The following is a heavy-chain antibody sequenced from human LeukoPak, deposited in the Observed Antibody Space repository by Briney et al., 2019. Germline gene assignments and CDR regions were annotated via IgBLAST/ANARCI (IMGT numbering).Heavy chain of an antibody. J-gene: IGHJ4*02. V-gene: IGHV4-39*01. CDR2: IYYSGIT. CDR3: ARYSGMGYSPGTCSNS. D-gene: IGHD1-26*01. CDR1: GASISGSSHYF. Sequence: SETLSLTCTVSGASISGSSHYFWGWIRQTPGKGLEWIGSIYYSGITYYTPSLKSRLTISVDTSRNQFSLKLSSVSAADTAVYYCARYSGMGYSPGTCSNSWGQGTRVTVSS.